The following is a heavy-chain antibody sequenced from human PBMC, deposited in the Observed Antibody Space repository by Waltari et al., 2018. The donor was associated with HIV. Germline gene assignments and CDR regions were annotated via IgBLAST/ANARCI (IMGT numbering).Heavy chain of an antibody. CDR1: GFPFSSYA. CDR2: ISNSGGST. D-gene: IGHD3-22*01. J-gene: IGHJ4*02. Sequence: EVQLLESGGGLVQPGGSLRLPCAASGFPFSSYAMNWVRQAPGKGLEWVSAISNSGGSTYYADSVKGRFSISRDNSKNTLYLQMNSLRDEDTAVYYCAKDLSSISMIIPRSYFDYWGQGTLVTVSS. CDR3: AKDLSSISMIIPRSYFDY. V-gene: IGHV3-23*01.